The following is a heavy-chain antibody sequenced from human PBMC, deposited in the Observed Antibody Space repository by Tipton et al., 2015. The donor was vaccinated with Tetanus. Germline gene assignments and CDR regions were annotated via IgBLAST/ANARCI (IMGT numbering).Heavy chain of an antibody. D-gene: IGHD4-23*01. J-gene: IGHJ4*02. V-gene: IGHV4-4*02. CDR3: AGAGGSMAYFDY. CDR1: GGSISSSNW. Sequence: SLRLSCAVSGGSISSSNWWSWVRQPPGKGLEWIGEIYHTGGTNYNPSLKSRVTILVDKSKTHFSLKMSSVTVADTAVYYCAGAGGSMAYFDYWGRGALVTVSS. CDR2: IYHTGGT.